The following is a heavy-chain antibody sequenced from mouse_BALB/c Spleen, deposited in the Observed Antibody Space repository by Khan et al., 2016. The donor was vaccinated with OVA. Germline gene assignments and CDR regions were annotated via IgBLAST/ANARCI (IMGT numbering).Heavy chain of an antibody. Sequence: VQLQQSGAELARPGASVKMSCKASGYTFTSYTIHWIKLRPGQGLEWIGYINPSNGYTNYNQKFKDKATLTADKSSTTAYMQLSSLTSDDSAVNSGVREGTYYRNGVRFDYWGQGTLVTVSA. CDR1: GYTFTSYT. J-gene: IGHJ3*01. CDR2: INPSNGYT. V-gene: IGHV1-4*01. D-gene: IGHD2-14*01. CDR3: VREGTYYRNGVRFDY.